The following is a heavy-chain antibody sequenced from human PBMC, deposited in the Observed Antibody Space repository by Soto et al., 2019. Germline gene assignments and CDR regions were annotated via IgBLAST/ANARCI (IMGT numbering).Heavy chain of an antibody. D-gene: IGHD3-10*01. Sequence: QVRLVESGGGVVQPGRSLRLSCAASGFTFSSYGMHWVRQAPGKGLEWVAVISYDGSNKYYADSVKGRFTISRDNSKNTLYLQMNSLRAEDTAVYYCAAETRGLYYYGMDVWGQGTTVTVSS. CDR3: AAETRGLYYYGMDV. J-gene: IGHJ6*02. CDR1: GFTFSSYG. CDR2: ISYDGSNK. V-gene: IGHV3-30*03.